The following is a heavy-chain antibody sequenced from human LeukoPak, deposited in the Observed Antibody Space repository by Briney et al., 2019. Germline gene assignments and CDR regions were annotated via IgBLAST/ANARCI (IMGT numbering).Heavy chain of an antibody. CDR1: GYTFSSYG. D-gene: IGHD5-12*01. V-gene: IGHV1-18*01. CDR2: ISVYSGNTNT. Sequence: ASVKVSCKASGYTFSSYGINWVRQAPGQGLEWMGWISVYSGNTNTNYAQNLQGRVTMTTDTSTSTAYMELTSLTSDDTAVYYCARDYGYGAYGPTYFQHWGQGTLVTVSS. CDR3: ARDYGYGAYGPTYFQH. J-gene: IGHJ1*01.